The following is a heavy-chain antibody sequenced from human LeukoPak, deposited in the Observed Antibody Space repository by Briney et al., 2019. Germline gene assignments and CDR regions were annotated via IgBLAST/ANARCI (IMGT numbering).Heavy chain of an antibody. V-gene: IGHV3-30*18. D-gene: IGHD7-27*01. Sequence: GGSLRLSCAASGFTFSSYGMHWVRQAPGKGLEWVAVISYDGSNKYYADSVKGRFTISRDNSKNTLYLQMNSLRAEDTAVYYCAKWARTGDEDYWGQGILVTVSS. CDR3: AKWARTGDEDY. J-gene: IGHJ4*02. CDR2: ISYDGSNK. CDR1: GFTFSSYG.